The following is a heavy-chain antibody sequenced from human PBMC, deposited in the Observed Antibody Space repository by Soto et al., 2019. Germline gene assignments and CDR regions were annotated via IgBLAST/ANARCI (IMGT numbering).Heavy chain of an antibody. Sequence: EVQLVESGGGLVQPGGSLKLSCAASGFTFSGSAMHWVRQASGKGLEWVGRIRSKANSYATAYAASVKGRFTISRDDSKNTAYLQMNSLKTEDTAGYYCLIVVPAAMLYDYWGQGTLVTVSS. CDR2: IRSKANSYAT. J-gene: IGHJ4*02. CDR1: GFTFSGSA. CDR3: LIVVPAAMLYDY. V-gene: IGHV3-73*01. D-gene: IGHD2-2*01.